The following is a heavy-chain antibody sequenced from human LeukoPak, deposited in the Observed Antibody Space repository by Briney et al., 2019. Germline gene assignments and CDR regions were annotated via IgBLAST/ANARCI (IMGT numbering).Heavy chain of an antibody. V-gene: IGHV3-64D*06. CDR1: GFTFSSYA. J-gene: IGHJ4*02. CDR3: VKRLNNYFDY. CDR2: ISSNGGST. D-gene: IGHD4/OR15-4a*01. Sequence: PGGSLRLSCSASGFTFSSYAMHWVRQAPGKGLDFVSGISSNGGSTYYTDPVKGRLTISRDNSKNTVYLQMSSLRPEDTAVYFCVKRLNNYFDYWGQGTLVTVSS.